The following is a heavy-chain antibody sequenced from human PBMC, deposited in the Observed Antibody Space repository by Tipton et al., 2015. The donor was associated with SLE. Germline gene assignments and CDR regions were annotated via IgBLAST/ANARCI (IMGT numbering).Heavy chain of an antibody. V-gene: IGHV1-2*02. CDR3: ARGIFGVVIIPVLDY. Sequence: QSGPEVKKPGSSVKVSCKASGGTFIGYYMHWVRQAPGQGLEWMGWINPNSGGTNYAQNFQGRVTMTRDTSISTAYMELSRLRSDDTAVYYCARGIFGVVIIPVLDYWGQGTLITVSS. J-gene: IGHJ4*02. CDR1: GGTFIGYY. CDR2: INPNSGGT. D-gene: IGHD3-3*01.